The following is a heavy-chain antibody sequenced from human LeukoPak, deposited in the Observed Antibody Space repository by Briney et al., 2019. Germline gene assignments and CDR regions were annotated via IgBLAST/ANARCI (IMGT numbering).Heavy chain of an antibody. Sequence: ASVKVSCKASGYTFTSYGISWVRQAPGQGLEWMGWMSPNSGDTGYAQKFQGRVTMTRDTSVSTAYMELTSLRSEDTAVYYCAILYCSGGSCPYYFDYWGQGTLVTVSS. CDR2: MSPNSGDT. CDR1: GYTFTSYG. J-gene: IGHJ4*02. V-gene: IGHV1-8*02. D-gene: IGHD2-15*01. CDR3: AILYCSGGSCPYYFDY.